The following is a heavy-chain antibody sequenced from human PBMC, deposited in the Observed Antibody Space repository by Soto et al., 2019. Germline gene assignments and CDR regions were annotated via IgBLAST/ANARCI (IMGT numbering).Heavy chain of an antibody. J-gene: IGHJ4*02. D-gene: IGHD3-16*01. CDR1: GFNFAGCF. Sequence: ASVKVSCKTSGFNFAGCFLHWVRQAPGQGLEWMGWINPNSGATKDAQKFQGRVTMTWDTSISTGYMELVSLRFDDTAVYYCARAVWGSSQEFDYWGQGTRVTVS. V-gene: IGHV1-2*02. CDR3: ARAVWGSSQEFDY. CDR2: INPNSGAT.